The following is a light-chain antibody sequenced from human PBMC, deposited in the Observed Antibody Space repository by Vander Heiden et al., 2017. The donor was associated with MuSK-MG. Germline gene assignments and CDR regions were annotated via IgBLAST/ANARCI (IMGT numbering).Light chain of an antibody. CDR3: QQSYSTLQWT. CDR2: AAS. CDR1: QSISSY. J-gene: IGKJ1*01. V-gene: IGKV1-39*01. Sequence: DIQMTHSPSSLSASVGDRVTITCRASQSISSYLNWYQQKPGKAPKLLIYAASSLQSGVPSRFSGSGSGTDFTLTISSLQPEDFATYYCQQSYSTLQWTFGQGTKVEIK.